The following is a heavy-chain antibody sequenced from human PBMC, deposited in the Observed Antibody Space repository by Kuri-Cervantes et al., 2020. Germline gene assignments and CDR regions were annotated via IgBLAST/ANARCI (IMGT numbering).Heavy chain of an antibody. D-gene: IGHD3-9*01. V-gene: IGHV3-21*01. Sequence: GESLKISCAASGFTFSSYWMHWVRQAPGKGLEWVSSISSSSSYIYYADSVKGRFTISRDNAKNSLYLQMNSLRAEDTAVYYCACSYDILTGTDDPWGQGTLVTVSS. CDR3: ACSYDILTGTDDP. CDR1: GFTFSSYW. J-gene: IGHJ5*02. CDR2: ISSSSSYI.